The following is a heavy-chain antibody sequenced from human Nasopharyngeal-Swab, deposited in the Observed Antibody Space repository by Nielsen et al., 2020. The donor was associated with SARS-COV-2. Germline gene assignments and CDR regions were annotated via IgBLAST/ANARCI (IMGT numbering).Heavy chain of an antibody. J-gene: IGHJ6*03. Sequence: GESLKISCAASGFTFSSYWMPWVRQAPGEGLVWVSRMNSDGSRTNYADSVKGRFTISRDNAKKTLYLQMNSLRAEDTALYYCAKLPTAMDETYMDVWGKGTTVTVSS. CDR1: GFTFSSYW. CDR2: MNSDGSRT. CDR3: AKLPTAMDETYMDV. V-gene: IGHV3-74*01. D-gene: IGHD5-18*01.